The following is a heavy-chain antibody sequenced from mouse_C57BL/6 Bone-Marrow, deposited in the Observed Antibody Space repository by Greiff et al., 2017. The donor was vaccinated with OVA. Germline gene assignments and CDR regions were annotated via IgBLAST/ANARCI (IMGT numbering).Heavy chain of an antibody. CDR2: IYPGSGST. Sequence: QVQLQQPGAELVKPGASVKMSCKASGYTFTSYWIPWVKQRPGQGLEWIGDIYPGSGSTNYNEKFKSKATLTVDKSSSTAYMQLSSLTSEDSAVYYWARGHISTDVDYWGQGTTLTVSS. D-gene: IGHD1-3*01. CDR1: GYTFTSYW. J-gene: IGHJ2*01. CDR3: ARGHISTDVDY. V-gene: IGHV1-55*01.